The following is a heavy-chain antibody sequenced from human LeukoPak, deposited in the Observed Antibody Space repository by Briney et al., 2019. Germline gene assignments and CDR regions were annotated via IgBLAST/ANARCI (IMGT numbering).Heavy chain of an antibody. J-gene: IGHJ4*02. V-gene: IGHV3-7*01. D-gene: IGHD2-21*02. CDR3: PRDRLIAY. CDR2: INQDGSEK. Sequence: GGSLRLSCAASGFTFSTYWMNWVRQTPGKGLEWVANINQDGSEKYYVDSVKGRFTISRDNAKNSLYLQMNSLRAEDTAVYYCPRDRLIAYWGQGTLVTVSS. CDR1: GFTFSTYW.